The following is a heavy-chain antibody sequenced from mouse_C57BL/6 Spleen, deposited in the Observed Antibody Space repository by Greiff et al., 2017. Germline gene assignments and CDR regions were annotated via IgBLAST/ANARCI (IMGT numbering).Heavy chain of an antibody. CDR1: GYTFTSYW. CDR2: IYPGRGST. Sequence: QVQLQQPGAELVKPGASVKMSCKASGYTFTSYWITWVKQRPGQGLEWIGDIYPGRGSTNYNEKFKNKATLTVASSSITVYMQLSSLTSEDSAVYYCARRYGISYWYFAVWGTGTTVTVSS. V-gene: IGHV1-55*01. D-gene: IGHD2-1*01. CDR3: ARRYGISYWYFAV. J-gene: IGHJ1*03.